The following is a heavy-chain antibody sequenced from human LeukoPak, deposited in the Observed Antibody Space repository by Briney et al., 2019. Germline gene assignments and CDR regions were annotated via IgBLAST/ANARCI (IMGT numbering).Heavy chain of an antibody. Sequence: GSLRLSCAASGFTVSSNYMSWVRQAPGKGLEWVSVIYSGGSTYYADSVKGRFTISRDNSKNTLYLQMNSLRAEDTAVYYCARSGPYYDFWSGSKAYFDYWGQGTLVTVSS. J-gene: IGHJ4*02. CDR3: ARSGPYYDFWSGSKAYFDY. V-gene: IGHV3-53*01. D-gene: IGHD3-3*01. CDR2: IYSGGST. CDR1: GFTVSSNY.